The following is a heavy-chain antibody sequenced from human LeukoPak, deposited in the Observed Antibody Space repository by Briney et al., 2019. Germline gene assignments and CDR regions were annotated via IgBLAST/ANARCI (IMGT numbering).Heavy chain of an antibody. J-gene: IGHJ3*02. Sequence: GGSLRLSCTASGFTFGDYAMSWFRQAPGKGLEWVGFIRSKAYGGTTEYAASVKGSFTISRDDSKSIAYLQMNSLKTEDTAVYYCTKYYGDYVGRAFDIWGQGTMVTVSS. CDR2: IRSKAYGGTT. CDR3: TKYYGDYVGRAFDI. D-gene: IGHD4-17*01. V-gene: IGHV3-49*03. CDR1: GFTFGDYA.